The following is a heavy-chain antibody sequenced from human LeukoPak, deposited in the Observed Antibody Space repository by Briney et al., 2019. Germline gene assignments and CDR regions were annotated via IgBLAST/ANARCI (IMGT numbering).Heavy chain of an antibody. Sequence: GGSLRLSCAASGFIVSSNYMSWVRQAPGKGLEWVSVISGGGVTYYTDSVKGRFTISRDNSKNTLYLQMNSLRAEDTAVYYCARDDTAVAGTELDFWGQGTLVTVSS. CDR2: ISGGGVT. CDR1: GFIVSSNY. CDR3: ARDDTAVAGTELDF. D-gene: IGHD6-19*01. V-gene: IGHV3-53*01. J-gene: IGHJ4*02.